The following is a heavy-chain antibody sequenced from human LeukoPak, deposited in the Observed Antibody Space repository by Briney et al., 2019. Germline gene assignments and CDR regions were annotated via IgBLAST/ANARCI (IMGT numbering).Heavy chain of an antibody. CDR2: IRSDGST. Sequence: GGSLRLSCAASGFTFSNHWLHWVGQTPVKGLEWVELIRSDGSTTYADSVKGRSIISRDNAKNTLYLEISTLRADDTAVYYCARVAKTYYYFYMDVWGKGATVTVSS. V-gene: IGHV3-74*01. J-gene: IGHJ6*03. CDR3: ARVAKTYYYFYMDV. CDR1: GFTFSNHW.